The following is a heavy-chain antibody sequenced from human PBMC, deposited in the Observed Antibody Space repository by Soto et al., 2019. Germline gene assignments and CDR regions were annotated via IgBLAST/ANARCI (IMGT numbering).Heavy chain of an antibody. CDR3: ARGPTYCGGDCHSSLNFDF. CDR2: IYNSGTT. CDR1: GDSISSGIFY. Sequence: SETLSLTCTVAGDSISSGIFYWSWIRQSPGKGLEWIGYIYNSGTTHFDPSLKSRLFISEDRSKNQFSLTLRSVTAADTAVYYCARGPTYCGGDCHSSLNFDFWGPGALVTVSS. J-gene: IGHJ4*02. D-gene: IGHD2-21*02. V-gene: IGHV4-30-4*01.